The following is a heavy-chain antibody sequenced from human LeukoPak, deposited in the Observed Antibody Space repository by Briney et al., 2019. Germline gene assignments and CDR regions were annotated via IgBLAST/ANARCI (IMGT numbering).Heavy chain of an antibody. Sequence: ASVKVSCKVSGYTLTELSMHWVRQAPGKGLEWMGGFDPEDGETIYAQKFQGRVTMTTDTSTGTAYMELRSLRSDDTAVYYCARDLGHYDFWSGFSCFDYWGQGTLVTVSS. CDR2: FDPEDGET. CDR3: ARDLGHYDFWSGFSCFDY. CDR1: GYTLTELS. V-gene: IGHV1-24*01. J-gene: IGHJ4*02. D-gene: IGHD3-3*01.